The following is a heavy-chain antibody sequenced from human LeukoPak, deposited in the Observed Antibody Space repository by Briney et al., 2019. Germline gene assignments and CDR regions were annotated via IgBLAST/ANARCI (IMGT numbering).Heavy chain of an antibody. V-gene: IGHV4-34*01. Sequence: SETLPLTCAVYGGSFSGYYWSWIRQPPGKGLEWIGEVNHSGSTNYNPSLKSRVAISVDTSKNQFSLKLSSVTAADTAVYYCARAPPSIVVVPAPYYYYGMDVWGKGTTVTVSS. CDR1: GGSFSGYY. CDR3: ARAPPSIVVVPAPYYYYGMDV. CDR2: VNHSGST. J-gene: IGHJ6*04. D-gene: IGHD2-2*01.